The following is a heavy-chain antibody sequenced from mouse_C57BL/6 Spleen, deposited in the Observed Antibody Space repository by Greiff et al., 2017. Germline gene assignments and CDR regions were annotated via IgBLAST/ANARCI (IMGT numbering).Heavy chain of an antibody. CDR1: GYTFTTYP. D-gene: IGHD1-1*01. CDR3: ARGYYGSSYGRYCDV. CDR2: FHPYNDDT. V-gene: IGHV1-47*01. Sequence: QVQLQQSGAELVKPGASVKMSCKASGYTFTTYPIEWMKQNHGKSLEWIGNFHPYNDDTKYNEKFKGKATLTVEKSSSTVYLELSRLTSDDSAVYYCARGYYGSSYGRYCDVWGTGTTVTVSS. J-gene: IGHJ1*03.